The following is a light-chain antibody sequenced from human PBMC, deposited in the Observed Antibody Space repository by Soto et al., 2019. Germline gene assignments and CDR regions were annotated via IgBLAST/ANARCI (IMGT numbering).Light chain of an antibody. CDR3: QQYDNWLRT. J-gene: IGKJ2*01. CDR1: QRVSSN. V-gene: IGKV3-15*01. Sequence: EIGMTQSPATLSVSPGERATLSCRASQRVSSNLAWYQQKPGQAPRLLIYGASTRATGIPERFSGFGSGTDFTLTISSLQSEDLAVYYCQQYDNWLRTFGQGNKLEIK. CDR2: GAS.